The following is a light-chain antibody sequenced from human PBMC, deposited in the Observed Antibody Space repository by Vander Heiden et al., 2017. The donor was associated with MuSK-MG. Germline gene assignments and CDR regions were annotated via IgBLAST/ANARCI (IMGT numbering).Light chain of an antibody. CDR1: SLRSYF. Sequence: SSDLTQDSAVSVALGQTVRITCQGDSLRSYFASWYQQKAGQAPALGIYGKNTRPSGIPDRFSASNSGDTASLTITGAQAEDEADYYCNSRDTSGTHHGLFGGGTKLTVL. CDR3: NSRDTSGTHHGL. CDR2: GKN. V-gene: IGLV3-19*01. J-gene: IGLJ2*01.